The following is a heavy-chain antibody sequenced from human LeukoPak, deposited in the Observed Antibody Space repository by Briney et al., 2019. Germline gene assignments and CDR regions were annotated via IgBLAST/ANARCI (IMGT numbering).Heavy chain of an antibody. CDR2: INWNGGST. J-gene: IGHJ2*01. CDR1: GFTFDDYG. CDR3: ARGYYYDSSGYYYGLYFDL. V-gene: IGHV3-20*04. D-gene: IGHD3-22*01. Sequence: GGSLRLSCAASGFTFDDYGMSWVRHAPGKGLEGVSGINWNGGSTGYAHSVKGRLTIYRDNAKNSLYLQMNSLRAEDTALYYCARGYYYDSSGYYYGLYFDLWGRGTLVTVSS.